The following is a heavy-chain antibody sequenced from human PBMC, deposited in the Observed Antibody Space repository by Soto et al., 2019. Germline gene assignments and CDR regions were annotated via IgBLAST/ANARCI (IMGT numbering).Heavy chain of an antibody. D-gene: IGHD6-6*01. CDR1: GFTFSSYW. CDR2: IKQDGSEK. V-gene: IGHV3-7*01. J-gene: IGHJ6*02. CDR3: ARGTDYSSSSRANPSLYYYYGMDV. Sequence: GGALRLSCAASGFTFSSYWVSWVRQAPGKGLEWVANIKQDGSEKYYVDSVKGRFTISRDNAKNSLYLQMNSLRAEDTAVYYCARGTDYSSSSRANPSLYYYYGMDVWGQGTTVTVSS.